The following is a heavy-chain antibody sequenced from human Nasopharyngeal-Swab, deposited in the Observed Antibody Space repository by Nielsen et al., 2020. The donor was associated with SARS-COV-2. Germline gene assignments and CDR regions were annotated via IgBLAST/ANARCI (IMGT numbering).Heavy chain of an antibody. CDR2: IYYSGST. V-gene: IGHV4-61*01. J-gene: IGHJ4*02. CDR3: ARGGSSGWYGGFDY. CDR1: GGSVSSGSYY. D-gene: IGHD6-19*01. Sequence: LRLSCTVSGGSVSSGSYYWSWIRQPPGKGLEWIGYIYYSGSTNYNPSLKSRVTISVDTSKNQFSLKLSSVTAADTAVYYCARGGSSGWYGGFDYWGQGTLVTVSS.